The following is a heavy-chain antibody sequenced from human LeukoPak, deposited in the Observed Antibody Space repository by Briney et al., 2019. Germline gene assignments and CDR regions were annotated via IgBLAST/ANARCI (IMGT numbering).Heavy chain of an antibody. CDR3: ARDLIGGYDWGDEDY. V-gene: IGHV4-34*01. CDR1: GGSFSGYY. CDR2: INHSGST. J-gene: IGHJ4*02. D-gene: IGHD5-12*01. Sequence: SETLSLTCAVYGGSFSGYYWSWIRQPPGKGLEWIGEINHSGSTNYNPSLKSRVTISVDTSKNQFSLKLSSVTAADTAVYYCARDLIGGYDWGDEDYWGQGTLVTVSS.